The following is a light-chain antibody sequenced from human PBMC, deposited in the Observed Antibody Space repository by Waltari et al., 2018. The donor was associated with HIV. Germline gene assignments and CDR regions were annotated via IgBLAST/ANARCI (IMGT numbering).Light chain of an antibody. J-gene: IGKJ1*01. CDR2: GAS. CDR3: QQYDTWPPKT. Sequence: EIVMTQPRATLSVSPGERATLSCRASQNIGTNLAWYQQKPGQAPRHLIYGASTRATGIPARFSGSGAGTEFTLAISSLQAEDFAVDYCQQYDTWPPKTFGQGTKVEIK. V-gene: IGKV3-15*01. CDR1: QNIGTN.